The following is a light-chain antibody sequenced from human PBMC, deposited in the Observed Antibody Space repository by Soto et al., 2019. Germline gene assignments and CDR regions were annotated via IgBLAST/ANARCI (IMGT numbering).Light chain of an antibody. CDR3: QQYNNWPWT. J-gene: IGKJ1*01. CDR1: QSVSSN. CDR2: GAS. V-gene: IGKV3D-15*01. Sequence: EIVMTQSPATLSVSPGGRATLSCRASQSVSSNLAWYQQKPGQAPTLLIYGASTRATGIPATCSGSGSGTEFTLTISGLQSEDVAVYYCQQYNNWPWTFGQGTKVEIK.